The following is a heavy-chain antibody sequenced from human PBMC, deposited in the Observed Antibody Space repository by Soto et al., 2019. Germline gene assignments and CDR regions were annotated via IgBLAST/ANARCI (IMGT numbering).Heavy chain of an antibody. CDR3: ARHWRRDDFVDP. D-gene: IGHD3-3*01. CDR2: MFHTGNT. J-gene: IGHJ5*02. Sequence: SETLSLTCTISGVSISSGKWWSWVRQPPGEGLEWIGEMFHTGNTDYNPSLKSRVTILVDTSKNQFSLTMSSVTAAETAVYYCARHWRRDDFVDPWGQGTRVTVSS. V-gene: IGHV4-4*02. CDR1: GVSISSGKW.